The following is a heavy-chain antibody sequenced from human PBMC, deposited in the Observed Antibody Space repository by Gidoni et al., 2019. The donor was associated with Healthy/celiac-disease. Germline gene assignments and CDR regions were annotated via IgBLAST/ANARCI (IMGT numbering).Heavy chain of an antibody. J-gene: IGHJ1*01. CDR1: GFTFRRYG. CDR2: ISYDGSNK. CDR3: AKRGGSGWYGVGATEALQH. V-gene: IGHV3-30*18. Sequence: QVQLVASGGGVVQPGRSLRLSCAASGFTFRRYGLPWVRQAPGKGLEWVAVISYDGSNKYYADSVKGRFTISRDNSKNTLYLQMNSLSAEDTAVYYCAKRGGSGWYGVGATEALQHWGQGTLVTVSS. D-gene: IGHD6-19*01.